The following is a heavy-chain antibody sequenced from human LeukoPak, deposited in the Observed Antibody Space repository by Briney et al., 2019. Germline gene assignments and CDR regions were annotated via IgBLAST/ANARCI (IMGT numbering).Heavy chain of an antibody. CDR2: IRYDGSNK. V-gene: IGHV3-30*02. D-gene: IGHD5-24*01. Sequence: GGSLRLSCAASGFTFSSYEMNWVRQAPGKGLEWVAFIRYDGSNKYYADSVKGRFTISRDNSKNTLYLQMNSLRAEDTAVYYCAKDRGRYEMATIPTFDYWGQGTLVTVSS. CDR1: GFTFSSYE. J-gene: IGHJ4*02. CDR3: AKDRGRYEMATIPTFDY.